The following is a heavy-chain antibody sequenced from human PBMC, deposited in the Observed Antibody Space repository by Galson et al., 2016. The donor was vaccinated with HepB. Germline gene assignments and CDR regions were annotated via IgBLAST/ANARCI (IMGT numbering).Heavy chain of an antibody. J-gene: IGHJ4*02. CDR2: LSTYNGAT. CDR3: AREAVGRMVQGVPSFDY. D-gene: IGHD3-10*01. V-gene: IGHV1-18*01. Sequence: SVKVSCKASGYTFATYALTWVRQAPGQGLEWMGWLSTYNGATIYEQKFQDRVTMTTDTSTSTAYMDLRSLRSDDTAVYYCAREAVGRMVQGVPSFDYWGQGTLVTVSS. CDR1: GYTFATYA.